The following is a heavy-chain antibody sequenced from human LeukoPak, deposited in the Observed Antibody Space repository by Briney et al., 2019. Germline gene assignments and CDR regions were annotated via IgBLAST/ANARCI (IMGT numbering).Heavy chain of an antibody. CDR3: ARDQKSWRVFGYSSSSPLFDY. Sequence: GGSLRLSCAASGFTFSDYYMSWIRQAPGKGLEWVSYISGSGSTIYYADSVKGRFTISRDNAKNSLYLQMNSLRAEDTAVYYCARDQKSWRVFGYSSSSPLFDYWGQGTLVTVSS. V-gene: IGHV3-11*01. J-gene: IGHJ4*02. D-gene: IGHD6-6*01. CDR2: ISGSGSTI. CDR1: GFTFSDYY.